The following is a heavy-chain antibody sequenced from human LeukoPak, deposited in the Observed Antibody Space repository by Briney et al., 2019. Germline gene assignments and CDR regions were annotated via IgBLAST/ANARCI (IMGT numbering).Heavy chain of an antibody. CDR1: GYTFIAYY. V-gene: IGHV1-2*02. CDR2: INPNTGGT. CDR3: ARDVFNGHPRFDY. J-gene: IGHJ4*02. Sequence: ASVKVSCKASGYTFIAYYMHWVRQAPGQGLEWMGYINPNTGGTNYAQKFQGRVTMTRDTSTSTAYMTLCRLISDETAVYYCARDVFNGHPRFDYWGQGTLVTVSS. D-gene: IGHD2-8*01.